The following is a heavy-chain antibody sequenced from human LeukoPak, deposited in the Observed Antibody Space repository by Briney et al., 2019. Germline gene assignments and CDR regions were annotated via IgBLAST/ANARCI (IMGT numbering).Heavy chain of an antibody. D-gene: IGHD4-17*01. V-gene: IGHV3-23*01. CDR1: GFTFSSYA. CDR2: ISGSGGST. Sequence: GGSLRLSCAASGFTFSSYAMSWGRQAPGKGLEWVSAISGSGGSTYYADSVKGRFTISRDNSKNTLYLQMNSLRAEDTAVYYCAKGTTALDYGDYESVLNYFDYWGQGTLVTVSS. CDR3: AKGTTALDYGDYESVLNYFDY. J-gene: IGHJ4*02.